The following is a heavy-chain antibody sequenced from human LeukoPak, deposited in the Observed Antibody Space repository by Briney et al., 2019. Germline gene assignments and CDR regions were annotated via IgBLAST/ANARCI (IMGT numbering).Heavy chain of an antibody. V-gene: IGHV1-46*01. D-gene: IGHD3-16*01. CDR3: ARDIHGGLGFDY. J-gene: IGHJ4*02. Sequence: GASVKVSCKASGYTFTGYYMHWVRQAPGQGLEWMGIINPSGGSTSYAQKFQGRVTMTRDMSTSTVYMELSSLRSEDTAVYYCARDIHGGLGFDYWGQGTLVTVSS. CDR2: INPSGGST. CDR1: GYTFTGYY.